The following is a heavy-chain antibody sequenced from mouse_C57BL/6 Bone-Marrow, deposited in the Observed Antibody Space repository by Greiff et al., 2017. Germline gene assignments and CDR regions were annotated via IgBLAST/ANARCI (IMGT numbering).Heavy chain of an antibody. J-gene: IGHJ2*01. Sequence: VQLQESGAELARPGASVKLSCKASGYTFTSYGISWVKQRTGQGLEWIGEIYPRSGNTYYNEKFKGKATLTADTSSSTAYMELRSLTSEDSAVYFCARDLWYYFDYWGQGTTLTVSS. CDR2: IYPRSGNT. V-gene: IGHV1-81*01. CDR3: ARDLWYYFDY. CDR1: GYTFTSYG.